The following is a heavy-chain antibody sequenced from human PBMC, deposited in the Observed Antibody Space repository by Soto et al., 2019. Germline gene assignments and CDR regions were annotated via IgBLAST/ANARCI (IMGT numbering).Heavy chain of an antibody. Sequence: PGGSLSLSCTASGFTFGDYAMSWFRQAPGKGLEWVGFIRSKAYGGTTEYAASVKGRFTISRDDSKSIAYLQMNSLKTEDTAVYYCTRVRLAGAKKIYYFDYWGQGTLVTVSS. CDR3: TRVRLAGAKKIYYFDY. CDR2: IRSKAYGGTT. J-gene: IGHJ4*02. V-gene: IGHV3-49*03. CDR1: GFTFGDYA. D-gene: IGHD6-19*01.